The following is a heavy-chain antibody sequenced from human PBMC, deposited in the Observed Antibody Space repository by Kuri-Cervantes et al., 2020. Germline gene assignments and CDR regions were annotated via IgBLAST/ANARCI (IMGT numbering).Heavy chain of an antibody. V-gene: IGHV3-30*18. CDR1: GFTFSSYG. CDR3: AKSGTDTAMVNFGY. Sequence: GESLKISCAASGFTFSSYGMHWVRQAPGKGLEWVAVISYDGSNKYYADSVKGRFTISRDNSKNTLYLQMNSLRAEDTAVYYCAKSGTDTAMVNFGYWGQGTLVTVSS. D-gene: IGHD5-18*01. CDR2: ISYDGSNK. J-gene: IGHJ4*02.